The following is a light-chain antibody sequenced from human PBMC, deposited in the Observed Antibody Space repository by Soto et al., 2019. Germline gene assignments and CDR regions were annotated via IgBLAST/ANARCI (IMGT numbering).Light chain of an antibody. CDR3: QQHNSYPHT. J-gene: IGKJ4*01. CDR1: QSISSW. V-gene: IGKV1-5*03. Sequence: DIQMTQSPSTLSASVGDRVTITCRASQSISSWLAWYQQKPGKAPKLLIYKASSLESGVPSRFSGSGSGTEFTLTISSLQPDDFATYYCQQHNSYPHTFGGGTKVEIK. CDR2: KAS.